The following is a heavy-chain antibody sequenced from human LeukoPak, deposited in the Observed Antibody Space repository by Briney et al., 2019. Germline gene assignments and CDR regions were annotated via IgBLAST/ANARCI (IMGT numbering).Heavy chain of an antibody. D-gene: IGHD6-19*01. V-gene: IGHV1-3*01. Sequence: ASVKVSCKASGYTFSSYAMNWVRQAPGQRLEWMGWINAGNGNTKYSQKFQGRVTITRDTSASTAYMELSSLRSEDTAVYYCARELRYSSGWYDYWGQGTLVTVSS. CDR2: INAGNGNT. J-gene: IGHJ4*02. CDR1: GYTFSSYA. CDR3: ARELRYSSGWYDY.